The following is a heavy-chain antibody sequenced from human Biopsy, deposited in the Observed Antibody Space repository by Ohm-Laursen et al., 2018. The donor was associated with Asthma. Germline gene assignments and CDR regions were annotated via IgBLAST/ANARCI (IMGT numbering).Heavy chain of an antibody. Sequence: RSLRLSRAASGTHFGSYNMHWARQAPGKGLEWVAVITFDGSTQHYEDSVKGRFTISRDNSKNMLFLQMNSLRAEDTAVYYCSRDTLGYYFDIWGQGTQVTVSS. J-gene: IGHJ4*02. D-gene: IGHD6-13*01. V-gene: IGHV3-30-3*01. CDR2: ITFDGSTQ. CDR1: GTHFGSYN. CDR3: SRDTLGYYFDI.